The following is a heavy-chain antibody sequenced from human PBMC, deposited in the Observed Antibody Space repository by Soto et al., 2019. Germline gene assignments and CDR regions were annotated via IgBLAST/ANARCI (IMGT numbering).Heavy chain of an antibody. J-gene: IGHJ4*02. CDR1: GFTFSSYW. D-gene: IGHD6-13*01. CDR2: INSDGSST. CDR3: AKYTYSSSWYACDY. V-gene: IGHV3-74*01. Sequence: PGGSLRLSCAASGFTFSSYWMHWVRQAPGKGLVWVSRINSDGSSTSYADSVKGRFTISRDNSKNTLYLQMNSLRAEDTAVYYCAKYTYSSSWYACDYWGQGTLVTVSS.